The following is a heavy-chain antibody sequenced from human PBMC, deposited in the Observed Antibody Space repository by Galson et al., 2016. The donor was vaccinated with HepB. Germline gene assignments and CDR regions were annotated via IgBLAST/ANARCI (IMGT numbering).Heavy chain of an antibody. CDR2: IYYSGNT. J-gene: IGHJ4*02. V-gene: IGHV4-30-4*01. Sequence: WSWIRQPPGKGLEWIGYIYYSGNTYYNPSLKSRVTISVDTSKNQFSLKLSSVTAADTAVFYCARGYSLFDYWGQGTLVTVSS. CDR3: ARGYSLFDY. D-gene: IGHD5-18*01.